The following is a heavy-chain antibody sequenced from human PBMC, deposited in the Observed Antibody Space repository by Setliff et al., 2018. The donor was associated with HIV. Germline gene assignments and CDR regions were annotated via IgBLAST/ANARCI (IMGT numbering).Heavy chain of an antibody. CDR3: ARASVGATGLYAFEI. CDR1: GGSISSDNW. D-gene: IGHD1-26*01. V-gene: IGHV4-4*02. CDR2: IYHSGST. J-gene: IGHJ3*02. Sequence: PSETLSLTCAVSGGSISSDNWWSWVRQPPGKGLEWIGEIYHSGSTNYNPSLKSRVTISVDTSKNQFSLRLNSVTAADTAVYYCARASVGATGLYAFEIWGQGTMVTVSS.